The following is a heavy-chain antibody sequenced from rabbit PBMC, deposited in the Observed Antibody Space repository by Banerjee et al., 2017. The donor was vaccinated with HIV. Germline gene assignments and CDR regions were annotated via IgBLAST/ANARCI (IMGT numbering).Heavy chain of an antibody. CDR2: IDGGSSDST. D-gene: IGHD1-1*01. CDR3: ARDPWGGGSGYDL. V-gene: IGHV1S40*01. J-gene: IGHJ4*01. Sequence: QQLVESGGGLVKPGASLTLTCKASAFSFSSGYDMCWVRQAPGKGLEWIACIDGGSSDSTWYASWAKGRFTISKTSSTTVTLQMTSLTVADTATYFCARDPWGGGSGYDLWGQGTLVTVS. CDR1: AFSFSSGYD.